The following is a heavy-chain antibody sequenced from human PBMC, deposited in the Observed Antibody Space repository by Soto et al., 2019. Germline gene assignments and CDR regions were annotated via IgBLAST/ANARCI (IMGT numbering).Heavy chain of an antibody. CDR2: ISHDGINK. CDR3: AKGYDTGGYYMYYYGMDV. CDR1: GFTFSRHG. D-gene: IGHD3-22*01. J-gene: IGHJ6*02. V-gene: IGHV3-30*18. Sequence: WGSLRLSCAASGFTFSRHGIHCVRQAAGKGLEWVAVISHDGINKYYVDSVKGRFTISRDNSKNTLYLQMNGLRAEYTAVYYCAKGYDTGGYYMYYYGMDVWGQGTTVTVSS.